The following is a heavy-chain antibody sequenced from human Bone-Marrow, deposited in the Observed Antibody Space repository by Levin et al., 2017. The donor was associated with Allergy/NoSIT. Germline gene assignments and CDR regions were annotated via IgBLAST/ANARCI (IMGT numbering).Heavy chain of an antibody. Sequence: KAGGSLRLSCVASGLTFGNAKMNWVRRAPGKGLEWLGRIRSNADGGATDYAASVKGRFTISRDDSKNTVYLQMNSLNAEDSGVYYCSTDRDWGQGTPVSVSS. CDR2: IRSNADGGAT. V-gene: IGHV3-15*01. CDR3: STDRD. J-gene: IGHJ4*02. CDR1: GLTFGNAK.